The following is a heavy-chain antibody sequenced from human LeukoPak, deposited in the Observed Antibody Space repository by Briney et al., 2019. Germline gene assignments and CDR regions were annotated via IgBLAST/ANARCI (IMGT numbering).Heavy chain of an antibody. CDR2: ISAYNGNT. CDR1: GGTFSSYA. D-gene: IGHD3-22*01. V-gene: IGHV1-18*04. CDR3: ARDYDSSGYYRENWFDP. J-gene: IGHJ5*02. Sequence: ASVKVSCKASGGTFSSYAISWVRQAPGQGLEWMGWISAYNGNTNYAQKFQGRVTMTTDTSTSTAYMELRSLRSDDTAVYYCARDYDSSGYYRENWFDPWGQGTLVTVSS.